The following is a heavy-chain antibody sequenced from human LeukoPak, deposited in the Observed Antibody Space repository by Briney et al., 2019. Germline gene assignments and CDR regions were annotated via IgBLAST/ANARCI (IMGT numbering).Heavy chain of an antibody. CDR3: ATGSGYYFIVFAFDI. Sequence: ASVKVSCKASGGTFSSYAISWVRQAPGQGREWMGGIIPIFGTANYAQKFQGRVTITADESTSTAYMELSSLRSEDTAVYYCATGSGYYFIVFAFDIWGQGTMVTVSS. CDR2: IIPIFGTA. V-gene: IGHV1-69*13. D-gene: IGHD3-22*01. CDR1: GGTFSSYA. J-gene: IGHJ3*02.